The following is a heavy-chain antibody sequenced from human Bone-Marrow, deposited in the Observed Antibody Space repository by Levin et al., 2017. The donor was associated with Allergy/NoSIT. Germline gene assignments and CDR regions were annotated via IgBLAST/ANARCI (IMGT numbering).Heavy chain of an antibody. J-gene: IGHJ5*02. V-gene: IGHV4-59*01. D-gene: IGHD3-3*01. CDR2: IYYSGST. CDR1: GGSISGYY. CDR3: ARKYDDHGCP. Sequence: KTSETLSLTCTVSGGSISGYYWSWVRQPPGKGLEWIGYIYYSGSTNYNPSLKSRVSMSLDTPKNQFSLKLSYVTAADTAVYYCARKYDDHGCPWGQGTLVTVST.